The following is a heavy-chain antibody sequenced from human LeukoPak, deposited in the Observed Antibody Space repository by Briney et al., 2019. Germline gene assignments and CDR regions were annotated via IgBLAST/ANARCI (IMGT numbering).Heavy chain of an antibody. D-gene: IGHD6-19*01. CDR3: AREGPIAVSGTFDF. CDR2: ISIGGSTI. CDR1: GFKFSDYY. J-gene: IGHJ4*02. V-gene: IGHV3-11*01. Sequence: GGSLRLSCAASGFKFSDYYMSWLRQAPGKGLGWLAYISIGGSTIYYADSAKGRFTISRDNAKNSLFLQMNSLRVDDTAVYFCAREGPIAVSGTFDFWGQGTLVTVSS.